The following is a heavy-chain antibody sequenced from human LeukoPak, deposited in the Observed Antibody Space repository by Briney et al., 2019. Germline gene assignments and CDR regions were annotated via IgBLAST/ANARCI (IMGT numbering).Heavy chain of an antibody. Sequence: SETLSLTCTVSGDSISSGAYYWNWIRQPPGKGLEWIEYIYDSGRTYYNPSLRSRVTISLDTSKNHLSLKLSSVTAADTAVYYCARDHFYGSGSYFNALAIWGQGTLVTVSS. D-gene: IGHD3-10*01. CDR1: GDSISSGAYY. CDR2: IYDSGRT. J-gene: IGHJ4*02. V-gene: IGHV4-30-4*01. CDR3: ARDHFYGSGSYFNALAI.